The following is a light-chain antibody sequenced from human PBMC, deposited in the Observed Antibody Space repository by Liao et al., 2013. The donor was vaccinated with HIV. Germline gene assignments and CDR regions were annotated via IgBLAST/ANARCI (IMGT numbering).Light chain of an antibody. V-gene: IGLV3-1*01. Sequence: SYELTQPPSVSVSPGQTANITCSGDKLGDKYACWYQQKPGQSPVLVIYQDTKRPSGIPERFSGSNSGNTATLTISGTQAMDEADYFCLAWDNRSGVFGPGTTVTVL. CDR1: KLGDKY. J-gene: IGLJ1*01. CDR3: LAWDNRSGV. CDR2: QDT.